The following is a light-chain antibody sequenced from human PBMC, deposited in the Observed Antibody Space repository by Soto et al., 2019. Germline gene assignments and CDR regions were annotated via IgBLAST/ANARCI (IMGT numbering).Light chain of an antibody. CDR1: QSVSNRY. J-gene: IGKJ2*01. Sequence: ESVLTQSPGTLSLSPGERATLSCRASQSVSNRYFAWYQQKPGQAPRLLIYGISNRATGIPDRFSGSVYWKDFTLTSSRLEPEDFVVYYCQQYSSLPHTFGQGTKLEVK. V-gene: IGKV3-20*01. CDR3: QQYSSLPHT. CDR2: GIS.